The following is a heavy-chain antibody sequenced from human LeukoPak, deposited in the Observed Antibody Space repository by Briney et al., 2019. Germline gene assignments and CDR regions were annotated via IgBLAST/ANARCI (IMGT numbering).Heavy chain of an antibody. Sequence: GGSLRLSCAASGFTFSSYSMNWVRQAPGKGLEWISSISSSSSYIYYADSVKARFNLSRDNANNLLYLQINSLRAEDTAVYYCSGRGVFWGQGPLVTVSS. CDR2: ISSSSSYI. D-gene: IGHD2-8*01. J-gene: IGHJ4*02. V-gene: IGHV3-21*01. CDR3: SGRGVF. CDR1: GFTFSSYS.